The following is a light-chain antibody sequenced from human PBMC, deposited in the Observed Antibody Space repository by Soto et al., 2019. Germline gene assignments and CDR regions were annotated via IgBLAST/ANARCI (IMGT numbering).Light chain of an antibody. CDR2: SAS. CDR3: QQLNSYPPYT. J-gene: IGKJ2*01. CDR1: QSISEW. V-gene: IGKV1-9*01. Sequence: DIQMTQSPSTLSAYVGDRVTITCRASQSISEWLAWYQQKPGKAPKLLIYSASTLQSGVPSRFSGSGSGTDFTLTIGSLQPEDFATYYCQQLNSYPPYTFGQGTQLEIK.